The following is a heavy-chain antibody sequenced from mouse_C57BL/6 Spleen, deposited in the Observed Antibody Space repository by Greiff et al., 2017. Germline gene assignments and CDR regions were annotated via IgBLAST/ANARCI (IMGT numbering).Heavy chain of an antibody. D-gene: IGHD1-1*01. V-gene: IGHV5-16*01. CDR2: INYDGSST. J-gene: IGHJ1*03. CDR3: ARELFYYYGSSGYFDV. Sequence: EVKLVESEGGLVQPGRSLTLSCPASGFTFSDYYMAWVRPVPDKGLDWVANINYDGSSTYYLDSLTSRFIISRDNAKYILYRQSSSLKSEDTATYYCARELFYYYGSSGYFDVWGTGTTVTVSS. CDR1: GFTFSDYY.